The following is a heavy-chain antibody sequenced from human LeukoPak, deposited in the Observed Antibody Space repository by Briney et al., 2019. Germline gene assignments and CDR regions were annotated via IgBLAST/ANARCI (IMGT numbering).Heavy chain of an antibody. D-gene: IGHD3-16*01. CDR3: AREIVLMMSDVASPYYMDV. Sequence: SETLSLSCTVSGASVNDYFWSWIRQPPGRGLEWIGHVSSGGTTEYSPSLKGRVTISLDASNNKVSLSLTSSTAADTAVYYCAREIVLMMSDVASPYYMDVCGRGTTVIVAS. J-gene: IGHJ6*03. CDR2: VSSGGTT. V-gene: IGHV4-59*02. CDR1: GASVNDYF.